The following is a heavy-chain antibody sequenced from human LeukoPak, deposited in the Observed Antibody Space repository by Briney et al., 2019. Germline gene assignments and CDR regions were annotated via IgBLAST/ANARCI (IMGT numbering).Heavy chain of an antibody. D-gene: IGHD2-15*01. V-gene: IGHV3-43*02. CDR2: ISGDGGST. Sequence: GGSLRLSCAASGFTFDDYAMHWVRQAPGKGLEWVSLISGDGGSTYYADSVKGRFTISRDNSKNSLYLQMNSLRTEDTALYYCAKDPYYCSGGSCYSGPFDPWGQGTLVTVSS. CDR1: GFTFDDYA. CDR3: AKDPYYCSGGSCYSGPFDP. J-gene: IGHJ5*02.